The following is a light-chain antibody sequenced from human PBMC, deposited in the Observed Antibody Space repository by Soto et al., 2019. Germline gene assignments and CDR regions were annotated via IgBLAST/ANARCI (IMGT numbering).Light chain of an antibody. V-gene: IGLV1-47*01. CDR3: AAWDDSLSAL. CDR1: SSNIGSNY. CDR2: RNN. J-gene: IGLJ2*01. Sequence: QPVLTQPPSASGTPGQRVTISCSGSSSNIGSNYVYWYQQLPGTAPKLLIYRNNQRPSGVPDRFSGSKSGTSASLAISVLRSDDEADYYCAAWDDSLSALFGGGTKLTVL.